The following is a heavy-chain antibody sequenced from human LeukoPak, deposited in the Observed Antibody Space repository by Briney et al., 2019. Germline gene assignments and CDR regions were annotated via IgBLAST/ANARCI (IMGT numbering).Heavy chain of an antibody. D-gene: IGHD6-19*01. J-gene: IGHJ6*02. V-gene: IGHV3-20*04. CDR3: ARSQWLVLDYYYGMDV. CDR2: INWNGGST. Sequence: GGSLRLSCAASGFTFDDYGMSWVRQAPGKGLEWVSGINWNGGSTGYADSVKGRFTISRDNSKNTLYLQMNSLRAEDTAVYYCARSQWLVLDYYYGMDVWGQGTTVTVSS. CDR1: GFTFDDYG.